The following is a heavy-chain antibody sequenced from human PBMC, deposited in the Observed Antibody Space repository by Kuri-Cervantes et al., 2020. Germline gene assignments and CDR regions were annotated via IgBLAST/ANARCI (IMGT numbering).Heavy chain of an antibody. Sequence: ASVKVSCKASGYTFTGYYMHWVRQAPGQGPEWMGWINPKTGGIYYAQKFQGRVSMTRNTSTSIAYMDLRGLRSDDTAVYYCSRGLYGAGSYYHYFDYWGQGILVTVSS. CDR2: INPKTGGI. V-gene: IGHV1-2*02. CDR1: GYTFTGYY. J-gene: IGHJ4*02. D-gene: IGHD3-10*01. CDR3: SRGLYGAGSYYHYFDY.